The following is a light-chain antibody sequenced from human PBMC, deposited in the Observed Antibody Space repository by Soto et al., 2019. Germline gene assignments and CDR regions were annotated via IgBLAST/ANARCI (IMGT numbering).Light chain of an antibody. V-gene: IGKV2-30*01. CDR1: QGLVYSDGNTY. CDR2: KIS. CDR3: LQGTRWPWT. J-gene: IGKJ1*01. Sequence: DVVMTQSPLSLPVTLGQPATISCRSSQGLVYSDGNTYLSWFQQRPGQSPRHLISKISIRDSGVPDRFSGSGSGTEFTLKISRVEAEDVGVYYCLQGTRWPWTFGQGTRVEIK.